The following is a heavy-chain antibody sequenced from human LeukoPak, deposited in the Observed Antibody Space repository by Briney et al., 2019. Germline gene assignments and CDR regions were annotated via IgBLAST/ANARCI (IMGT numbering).Heavy chain of an antibody. Sequence: GESLKISCKGSGYRFTSYWIGWVRQMPGKGLEWMGIIYPGDSDTRYRPSLQGQVTISADKSISTAYLQWSSLKASDTAMYYCARIAAADSYYYYYYMDVWGKGTTVTVSS. CDR3: ARIAAADSYYYYYYMDV. V-gene: IGHV5-51*01. CDR1: GYRFTSYW. D-gene: IGHD6-13*01. CDR2: IYPGDSDT. J-gene: IGHJ6*03.